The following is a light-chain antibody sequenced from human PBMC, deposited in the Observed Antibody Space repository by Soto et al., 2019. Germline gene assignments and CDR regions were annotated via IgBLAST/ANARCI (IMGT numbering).Light chain of an antibody. V-gene: IGKV3-20*01. CDR1: QSVASKN. Sequence: EIALTQSPGTLYLSPGERATLSGRARQSVASKNLAWYQQIPDQSPRILICGASIRATGIPDRFSGSGSGTDFTLTISRVEREDFAVYYWQQYGSSTRTFGQGTMVEIK. CDR3: QQYGSSTRT. CDR2: GAS. J-gene: IGKJ1*01.